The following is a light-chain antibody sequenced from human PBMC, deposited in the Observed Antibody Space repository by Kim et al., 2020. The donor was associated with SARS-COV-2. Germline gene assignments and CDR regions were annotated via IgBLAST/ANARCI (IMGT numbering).Light chain of an antibody. V-gene: IGKV3-20*01. CDR1: QSVSSSY. CDR3: QQYGSSPPIT. J-gene: IGKJ5*01. Sequence: PGERATLSCRASQSVSSSYLAWYQQKPGQAPRLLIYGASSRATGSPDRFSGSGSGTDFTLTISRLEPEDFAVYYCQQYGSSPPITFGQGTRLEIK. CDR2: GAS.